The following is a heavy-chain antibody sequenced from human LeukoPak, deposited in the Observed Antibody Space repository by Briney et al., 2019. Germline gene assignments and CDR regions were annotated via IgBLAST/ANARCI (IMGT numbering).Heavy chain of an antibody. CDR2: IYRSGST. D-gene: IGHD4-17*01. J-gene: IGHJ4*02. CDR1: GYSISSGYY. V-gene: IGHV4-38-2*02. Sequence: SETLSLTCTVSGYSISSGYYWVWIRQPPGKGLEWIGSIYRSGSTNYNPSLKSRVTISVDTSQNQFSLKVNSVTAADTAMYYCARLSGDYALYYWGQGTLVTVSS. CDR3: ARLSGDYALYY.